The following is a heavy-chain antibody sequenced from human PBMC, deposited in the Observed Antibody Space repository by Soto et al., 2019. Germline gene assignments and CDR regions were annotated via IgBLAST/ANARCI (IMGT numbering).Heavy chain of an antibody. CDR3: VRDMPLWRLDS. J-gene: IGHJ4*02. CDR2: INTDGSVA. V-gene: IGHV3-74*01. Sequence: EVQLVESGGGLVQPGESLRLSCAASGLTFSSYWMHWVRQAPGKGLVWVSGINTDGSVATYADSVKGRFTISRDNAKNTRYLHMNSLRAEATPVYYCVRDMPLWRLDSWAQGTLVTVSS. D-gene: IGHD2-2*01. CDR1: GLTFSSYW.